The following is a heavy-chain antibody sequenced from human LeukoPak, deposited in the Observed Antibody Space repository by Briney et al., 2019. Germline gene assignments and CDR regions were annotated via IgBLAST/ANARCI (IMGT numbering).Heavy chain of an antibody. D-gene: IGHD3-16*02. V-gene: IGHV4-34*01. J-gene: IGHJ4*02. CDR3: ARHRGGNPDY. Sequence: SETLSLTCAVYGGSFSGYYWSWIRQPPGEWLEWIGEINHSGSTNYNPSLKSRVTISVDTSKNQFSLKLSSVTAADTAVYYCARHRGGNPDYWGQGTLVTVSS. CDR1: GGSFSGYY. CDR2: INHSGST.